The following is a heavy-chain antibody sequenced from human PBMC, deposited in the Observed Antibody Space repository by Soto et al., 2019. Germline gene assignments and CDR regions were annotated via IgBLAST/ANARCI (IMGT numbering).Heavy chain of an antibody. D-gene: IGHD4-17*01. Sequence: VQLVESGGGLVQPGGSLRLSCAASGFTFKAYAMNWVRQAPGKGLEWVSYIINTGSTVHYADSVRGRFTISRDNANNSLFLQMNSLRAEDTAVYFCTKDRSATMVTKRYMDVWGKGTAVTVSS. CDR2: IINTGSTV. CDR1: GFTFKAYA. J-gene: IGHJ6*03. CDR3: TKDRSATMVTKRYMDV. V-gene: IGHV3-48*01.